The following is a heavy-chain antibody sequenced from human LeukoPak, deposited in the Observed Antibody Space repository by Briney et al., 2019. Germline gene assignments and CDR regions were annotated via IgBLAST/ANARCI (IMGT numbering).Heavy chain of an antibody. V-gene: IGHV3-23*01. D-gene: IGHD5-12*01. J-gene: IGHJ4*02. CDR3: AKGAYDYIEIAYFDY. CDR1: GFTFSNYA. Sequence: GGSLRLSCAASGFTFSNYAVNWVRQAPGKGLEWVAVLIGSSGATDYADSVKGRFTISRDNSKNTLFLQMNSLRAEDMAIYYCAKGAYDYIEIAYFDYWGQGALVTVSS. CDR2: LIGSSGAT.